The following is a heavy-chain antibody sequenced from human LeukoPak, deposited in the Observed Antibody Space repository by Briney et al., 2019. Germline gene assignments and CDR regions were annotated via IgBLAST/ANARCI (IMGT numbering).Heavy chain of an antibody. CDR1: GGSISSSKYY. CDR2: IYYSGGT. CDR3: ARRVIGGFNWFDP. Sequence: SSETLSLTCTVSGGSISSSKYYWGWVRQSPGKGLEWIGSIYYSGGTYYNPSLKSRVTISVDTSKNQFSLKLSSVTAADTAVYYCARRVIGGFNWFDPWGQGTLVTVSS. J-gene: IGHJ5*02. D-gene: IGHD2-15*01. V-gene: IGHV4-39*01.